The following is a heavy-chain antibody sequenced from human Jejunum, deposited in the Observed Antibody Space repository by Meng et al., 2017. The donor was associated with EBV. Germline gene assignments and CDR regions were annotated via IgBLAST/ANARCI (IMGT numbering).Heavy chain of an antibody. J-gene: IGHJ4*02. Sequence: QVRLEGSGPGPVKPSGTLSLTCAVSGDSTSSSHWWSWVRQPPGKGLEWIGEMHPGGSTNYNPSLKSRVTISVDNSKNQFSLKLTSVTAADTAVYYCAKSNDYSLNSWGQGTLVTVSS. CDR1: GDSTSSSHW. D-gene: IGHD4-11*01. CDR3: AKSNDYSLNS. CDR2: MHPGGST. V-gene: IGHV4-4*02.